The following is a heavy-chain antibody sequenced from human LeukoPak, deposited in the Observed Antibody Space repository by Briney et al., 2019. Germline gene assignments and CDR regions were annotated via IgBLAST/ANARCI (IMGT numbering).Heavy chain of an antibody. CDR2: IKSKTDGGTT. V-gene: IGHV3-15*01. Sequence: GGSLRLSCAASGFTFSNAWMSWVRQAPGKGLEWVGRIKSKTDGGTTDYAAPVKGRFTISRDDSKNTLYLQMNSLKTEDTAVYYCTTDVYYDSSGHFDYWGQGTLVTVSS. J-gene: IGHJ4*02. D-gene: IGHD3-22*01. CDR1: GFTFSNAW. CDR3: TTDVYYDSSGHFDY.